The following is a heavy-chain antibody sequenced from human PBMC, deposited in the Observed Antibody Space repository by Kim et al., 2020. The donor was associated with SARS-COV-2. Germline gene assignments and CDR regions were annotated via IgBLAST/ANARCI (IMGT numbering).Heavy chain of an antibody. CDR1: GGTFSSYA. D-gene: IGHD1-26*01. J-gene: IGHJ5*02. Sequence: SVKVSCKASGGTFSSYAISWVRQAPGQGLEWMGRIIPILGIANYAQKFQGRVTITADKSTSTAYMELSSLRSEDTAVYYCASWSVGATRMSWFDPWGQGTLVTVSS. CDR3: ASWSVGATRMSWFDP. CDR2: IIPILGIA. V-gene: IGHV1-69*04.